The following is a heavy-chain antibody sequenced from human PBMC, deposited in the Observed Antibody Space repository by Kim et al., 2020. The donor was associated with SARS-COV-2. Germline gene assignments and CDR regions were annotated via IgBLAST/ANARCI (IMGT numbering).Heavy chain of an antibody. D-gene: IGHD3-9*01. CDR1: GDRVSSNSAV. V-gene: IGHV6-1*01. Sequence: SQTLSLTCAISGDRVSSNSAVWNWLRQSPSRGLEWLGRTYYRSKWYSDYAVSVKSRMTISPDTSTNQFSLQLSSVTPEDTAVYYCARRLTGTRDTFDIWGQGTMVTVSS. J-gene: IGHJ3*02. CDR2: TYYRSKWYS. CDR3: ARRLTGTRDTFDI.